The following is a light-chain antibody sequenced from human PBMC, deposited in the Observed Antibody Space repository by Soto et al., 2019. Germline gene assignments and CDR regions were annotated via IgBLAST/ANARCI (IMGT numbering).Light chain of an antibody. Sequence: DIQMTQSPSSLSASVGDSVSITCRASQNIDKILNWYQQKSGGAPKLLIYGASSLQSRVSRRFSGEGSGTEFSLTITNLQPEDFANYFCQQSYSDPRIFGGGTQVEI. CDR3: QQSYSDPRI. J-gene: IGKJ4*01. CDR2: GAS. CDR1: QNIDKI. V-gene: IGKV1-39*01.